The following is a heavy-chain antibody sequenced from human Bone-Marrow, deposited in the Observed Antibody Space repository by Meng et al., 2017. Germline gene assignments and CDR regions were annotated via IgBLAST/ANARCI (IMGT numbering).Heavy chain of an antibody. CDR3: ARDRGGSYIIDY. Sequence: GESLKISCAASGFTFSSYAMHWVRQAPGKGLEWVAVISYDGSNKYYADSVKGRFTISRDNSKNTRYLQMDSLRAEDTAVYYCARDRGGSYIIDYWGQGTLVTVAS. CDR2: ISYDGSNK. J-gene: IGHJ4*02. D-gene: IGHD1-26*01. V-gene: IGHV3-30*04. CDR1: GFTFSSYA.